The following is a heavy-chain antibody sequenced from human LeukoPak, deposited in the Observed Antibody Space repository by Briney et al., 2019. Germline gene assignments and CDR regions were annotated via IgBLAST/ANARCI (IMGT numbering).Heavy chain of an antibody. D-gene: IGHD2/OR15-2a*01. J-gene: IGHJ4*02. Sequence: PGGSLRLSCAASGFTFTSYTMHWVRRAPGKGLEWVSSISGISRFIYYADSVKGRFTISRDNANKSLYLQMDSLGAEDTAVYYCAKDGRTFPHWGQGTLVTVSS. V-gene: IGHV3-21*01. CDR3: AKDGRTFPH. CDR2: ISGISRFI. CDR1: GFTFTSYT.